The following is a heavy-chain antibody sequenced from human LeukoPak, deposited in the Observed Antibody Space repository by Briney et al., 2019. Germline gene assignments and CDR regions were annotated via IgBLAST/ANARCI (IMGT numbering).Heavy chain of an antibody. CDR1: GFTFDDYA. J-gene: IGHJ4*02. D-gene: IGHD1-26*01. V-gene: IGHV3-9*01. Sequence: GGSLRLSRAASGFTFDDYAMHWVRQAPGKGLEWVSGISWNSGSIGYADSVKGRFTSSRDNAKNSLYLQMNRLRAEDTALYYCAKDSGQTVGSGYFDYWGQGTLVTVSS. CDR2: ISWNSGSI. CDR3: AKDSGQTVGSGYFDY.